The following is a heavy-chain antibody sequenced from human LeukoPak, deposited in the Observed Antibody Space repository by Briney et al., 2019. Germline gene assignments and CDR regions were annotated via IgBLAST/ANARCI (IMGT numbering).Heavy chain of an antibody. V-gene: IGHV4-34*01. Sequence: ASETLSLTCAVYGGSFSGYYWSWIRQPPGKGLEWIGEINHSGSTNYNPSLKSRVTISVDTSENQFSLKLSSVTAADTAVYYCARAVSIAAAGYYYYYYMDVWGKGTTVTVAS. CDR3: ARAVSIAAAGYYYYYYMDV. J-gene: IGHJ6*03. D-gene: IGHD6-13*01. CDR1: GGSFSGYY. CDR2: INHSGST.